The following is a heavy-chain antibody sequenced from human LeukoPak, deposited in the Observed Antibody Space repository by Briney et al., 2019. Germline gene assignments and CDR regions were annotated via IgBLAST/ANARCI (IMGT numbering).Heavy chain of an antibody. CDR3: AKGEVYGDYGQPIDY. CDR1: GFTVSSNY. J-gene: IGHJ4*02. D-gene: IGHD4-17*01. V-gene: IGHV3-30*18. Sequence: PGGSLRLSCAASGFTVSSNYMSWVRQAPGRGLEWVAVISYDGSNKYYADSVKGRSTISRDNSKNTLYLQMNSLRAEDTAVYYCAKGEVYGDYGQPIDYWGLGTLVTVSS. CDR2: ISYDGSNK.